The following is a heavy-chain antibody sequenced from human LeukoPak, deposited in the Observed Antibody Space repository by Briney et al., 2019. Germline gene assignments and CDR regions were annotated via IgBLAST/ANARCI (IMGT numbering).Heavy chain of an antibody. D-gene: IGHD4-17*01. J-gene: IGHJ4*02. CDR2: ISYDGSNK. CDR1: GFTFSSYA. Sequence: PGGSLRLSCAASGFTFSSYAFHWVRQAPGKGLEWVAVISYDGSNKYYADSVKGRFTISRDYSKNTLFLQMNSLRAEDTAAYYCARETGSAIGSTDFDYWGQGTLVTVSS. CDR3: ARETGSAIGSTDFDY. V-gene: IGHV3-30-3*01.